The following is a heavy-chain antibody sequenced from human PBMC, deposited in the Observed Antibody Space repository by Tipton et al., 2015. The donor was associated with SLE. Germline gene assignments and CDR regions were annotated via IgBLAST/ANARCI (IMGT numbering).Heavy chain of an antibody. CDR2: ISVSGFTK. D-gene: IGHD3-22*01. CDR3: ARDRGFYDRDAFHI. V-gene: IGHV3-48*03. CDR1: GFTLSDYE. Sequence: SLRLSCVASGFTLSDYEMNWVRQAPGKGLEWVSYISVSGFTKHYTASVRGRFTISRDNAKNSLYLQMNSLRVEDTAVYYCARDRGFYDRDAFHIWGQGTMVTVSS. J-gene: IGHJ3*02.